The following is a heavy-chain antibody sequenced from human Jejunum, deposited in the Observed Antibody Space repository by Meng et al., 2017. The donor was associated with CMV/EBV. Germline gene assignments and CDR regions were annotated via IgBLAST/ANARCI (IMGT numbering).Heavy chain of an antibody. D-gene: IGHD6-13*01. CDR1: GFTFSDYS. CDR2: ISSSSSYI. Sequence: EAQLVESGGGLVKPGGSLRLPCAASGFTFSDYSMNWVRQAPGKGLEWVSSISSSSSYIYYADSVKGRFTISRDNAKDSLSLQMNSLRAEDTAVYYCARDPAYSSTWYSYFFEYWGQGILVTVSS. J-gene: IGHJ4*02. V-gene: IGHV3-21*01. CDR3: ARDPAYSSTWYSYFFEY.